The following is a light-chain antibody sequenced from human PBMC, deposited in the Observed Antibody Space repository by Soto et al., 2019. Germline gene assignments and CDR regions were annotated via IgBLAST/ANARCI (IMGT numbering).Light chain of an antibody. J-gene: IGKJ4*02. CDR2: DAS. CDR1: QDISNY. Sequence: DIQMTQSPSSLSASVGDRVSITCQASQDISNYLHWYQQKPGKAPKLLIYDASSLEAGVPSRFSGTGSETDFDFTLDILQPEDLATASCHQYDSFPPSLTFGPGTKVDLK. CDR3: HQYDSFPPSLT. V-gene: IGKV1-33*01.